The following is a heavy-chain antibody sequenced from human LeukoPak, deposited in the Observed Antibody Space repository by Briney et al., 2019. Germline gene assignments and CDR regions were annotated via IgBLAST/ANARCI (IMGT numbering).Heavy chain of an antibody. CDR2: ISSSGST. J-gene: IGHJ3*02. CDR1: GDSISSGDYY. Sequence: PSQTLSLTCTVSGDSISSGDYYWSWLRQPAGKGLEWIGRISSSGSTNYNPSLKSRVNISVDTSKNQFSLKLSSVTAADTAVYYCARDLFYGPPGEIWGQGTMVTVSS. D-gene: IGHD2/OR15-2a*01. CDR3: ARDLFYGPPGEI. V-gene: IGHV4-61*02.